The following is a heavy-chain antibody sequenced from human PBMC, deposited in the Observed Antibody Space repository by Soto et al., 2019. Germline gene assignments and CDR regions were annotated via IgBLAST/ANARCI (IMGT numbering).Heavy chain of an antibody. CDR1: GGSFSGYY. J-gene: IGHJ5*02. Sequence: SETLSLTCAVYGGSFSGYYWSWIRQPPGKGLEWIGEINHSGSTNYNPSLKSRVTISVDTSKNQFSLKLSSVTAADTAVYYCARTRITMVREVITINWFDPWGQGTLVTVSS. CDR2: INHSGST. D-gene: IGHD3-10*01. V-gene: IGHV4-34*01. CDR3: ARTRITMVREVITINWFDP.